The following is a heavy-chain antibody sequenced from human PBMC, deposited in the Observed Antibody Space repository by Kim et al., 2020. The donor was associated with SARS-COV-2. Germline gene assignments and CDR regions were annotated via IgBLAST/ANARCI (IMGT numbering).Heavy chain of an antibody. J-gene: IGHJ4*02. Sequence: SVKGRFTISRDNSKNTLYLQMNSLRAEDTAVYYCARDVEGIAAAGIGFDYWGQGTLVTVSS. CDR3: ARDVEGIAAAGIGFDY. D-gene: IGHD6-13*01. V-gene: IGHV3-30*01.